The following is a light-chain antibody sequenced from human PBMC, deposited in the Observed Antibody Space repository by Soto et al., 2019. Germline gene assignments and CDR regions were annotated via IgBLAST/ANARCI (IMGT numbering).Light chain of an antibody. J-gene: IGKJ4*01. CDR3: QQRSNWPPRLT. CDR1: QSVSSY. Sequence: ESVLTQSAATLSLSPGERATLSCRASQSVSSYLAWYQQKPGQAPRLLIYDASNRATGIPARFSGSGSGTDFTLTISSLEPEDFAVYYCQQRSNWPPRLTFGGGTKVDIK. CDR2: DAS. V-gene: IGKV3-11*01.